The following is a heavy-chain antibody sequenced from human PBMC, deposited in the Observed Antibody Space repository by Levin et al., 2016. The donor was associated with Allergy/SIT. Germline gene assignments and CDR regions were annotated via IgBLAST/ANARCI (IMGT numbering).Heavy chain of an antibody. D-gene: IGHD2-21*02. Sequence: ASVKVSCKASGYTFTSYGISWVRQAPGQGLEWMGWISAYNGNTNYAQKLQGRVTMTTDTSTSTAYMELRSLRSDDTAVYYCARAWTSRVAYCGGDCYNDYWGQGTLVTVSS. V-gene: IGHV1-18*01. CDR3: ARAWTSRVAYCGGDCYNDY. CDR1: GYTFTSYG. J-gene: IGHJ4*02. CDR2: ISAYNGNT.